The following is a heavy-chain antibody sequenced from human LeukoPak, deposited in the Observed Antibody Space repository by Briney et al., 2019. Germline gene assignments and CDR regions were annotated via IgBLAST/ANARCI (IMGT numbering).Heavy chain of an antibody. V-gene: IGHV4-39*01. Sequence: SETLSLTCTVSGGSISSSRYYWGWIRQPPGKGLEWIGSLDYSGSTYYNSSLRSRVTISVDTSKNQFSLKLTSVTAADTAVFYCARQATHDYGDPSYWNFDLWGRGTLATVSS. J-gene: IGHJ2*01. CDR3: ARQATHDYGDPSYWNFDL. D-gene: IGHD4-17*01. CDR2: LDYSGST. CDR1: GGSISSSRYY.